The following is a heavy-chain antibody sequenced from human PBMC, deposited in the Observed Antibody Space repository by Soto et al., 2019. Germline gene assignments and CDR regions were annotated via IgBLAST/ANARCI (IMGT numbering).Heavy chain of an antibody. V-gene: IGHV3-33*01. J-gene: IGHJ5*02. CDR1: GFTFSSYG. CDR3: ARDSRKHDFWSGYYRLQYNWFDP. Sequence: PGGSLRLSCAASGFTFSSYGMHWVRQAPGKGLEWVAVIWYDGSNKYYADSVKGRFTISRDNSKNTLYLQMNSLRAEDTAVYYCARDSRKHDFWSGYYRLQYNWFDPWGQGTLVIVSS. D-gene: IGHD3-3*01. CDR2: IWYDGSNK.